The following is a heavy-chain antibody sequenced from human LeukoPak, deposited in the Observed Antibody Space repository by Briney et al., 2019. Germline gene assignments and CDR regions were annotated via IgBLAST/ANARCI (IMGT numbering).Heavy chain of an antibody. V-gene: IGHV3-48*03. D-gene: IGHD6-19*01. Sequence: GGSLRLSCAASGFTFSSYEMNWVRQAPGKGLEWISYISGSGSMIYYADSVKGRYTISRDNAKNSLYLQMNSLRAEDTTVYYCARQYSSGSGGWGQGTLVTVSS. CDR1: GFTFSSYE. J-gene: IGHJ4*02. CDR2: ISGSGSMI. CDR3: ARQYSSGSGG.